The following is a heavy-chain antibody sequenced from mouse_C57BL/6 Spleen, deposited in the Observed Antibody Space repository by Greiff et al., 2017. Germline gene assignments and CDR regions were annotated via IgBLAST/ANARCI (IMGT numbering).Heavy chain of an antibody. CDR3: TKGPFAD. CDR1: GFNIKDDY. V-gene: IGHV14-4*01. Sequence: EVKLQEPGAELVRPGASVKLSCTASGFNIKDDYMHWVKQRPEQGLEWIGWIDPENGDTEYASKFQGKATITADTSSNTAYLQLSSLTSEDTAVYYCTKGPFADWGQGTLVTVSA. J-gene: IGHJ3*01. CDR2: IDPENGDT.